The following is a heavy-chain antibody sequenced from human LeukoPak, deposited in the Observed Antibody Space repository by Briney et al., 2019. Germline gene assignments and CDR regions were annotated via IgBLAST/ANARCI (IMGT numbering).Heavy chain of an antibody. D-gene: IGHD3-10*01. CDR3: ARDEGVYYYGMDV. J-gene: IGHJ6*02. Sequence: QPGRSLRLSCAASGFTSSSYGMHWVRQAPGKGLEWVAVIWYDGSNKYYADSVKGRFTISRDNSKNTLYLQMNSLRAEDTAVYYCARDEGVYYYGMDVWGQGTTVTVSS. V-gene: IGHV3-33*01. CDR1: GFTSSSYG. CDR2: IWYDGSNK.